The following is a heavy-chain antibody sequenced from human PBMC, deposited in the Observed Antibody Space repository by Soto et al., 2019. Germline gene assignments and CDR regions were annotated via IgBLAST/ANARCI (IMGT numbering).Heavy chain of an antibody. V-gene: IGHV3-30*18. CDR3: AKDYSTTVVFSPGY. Sequence: PGGSLRLSCAASGFTFSSYGMHWVRQAPGKGLEWVAVISYDGSNKYYADSVKGRFTISRDNSKNTLYLQMNSLRAEDTAVYYWAKDYSTTVVFSPGYWGQGTLVTVYS. CDR2: ISYDGSNK. CDR1: GFTFSSYG. J-gene: IGHJ4*02. D-gene: IGHD4-17*01.